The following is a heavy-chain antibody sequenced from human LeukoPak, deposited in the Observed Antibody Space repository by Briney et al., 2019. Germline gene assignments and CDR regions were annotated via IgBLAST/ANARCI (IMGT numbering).Heavy chain of an antibody. J-gene: IGHJ4*02. D-gene: IGHD5-24*01. CDR1: GDSISSGNSY. V-gene: IGHV4-61*01. CDR3: AREDGYNRPFDY. CDR2: IYYSGST. Sequence: PSQTLSLTCTVSGDSISSGNSYWTWIRQPPGKGLEWIGYIYYSGSTNYNPSLKSRVTISVDTSKNQFSLKLSSVTAADTAVYYCAREDGYNRPFDYWGQGTLVTVSS.